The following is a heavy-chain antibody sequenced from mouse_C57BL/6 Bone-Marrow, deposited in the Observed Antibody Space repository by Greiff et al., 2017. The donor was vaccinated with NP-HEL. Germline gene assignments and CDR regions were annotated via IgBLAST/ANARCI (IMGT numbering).Heavy chain of an antibody. CDR1: GYTFTSYW. V-gene: IGHV1-52*01. CDR3: AREGIYYGSSYWYFDV. J-gene: IGHJ1*03. D-gene: IGHD1-1*01. Sequence: QVQLQQPGAELVRPGSSVKLSCKASGYTFTSYWMHWVKQRPIQGLEWIGNIDPSDSETHYNQKFEDKATLTVDKSSSTAYMQLSSLTSEDSAVYYCAREGIYYGSSYWYFDVWGTGTTVTVSS. CDR2: IDPSDSET.